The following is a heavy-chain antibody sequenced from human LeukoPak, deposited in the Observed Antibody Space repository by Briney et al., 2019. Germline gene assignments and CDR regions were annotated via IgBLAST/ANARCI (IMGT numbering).Heavy chain of an antibody. D-gene: IGHD1-20*01. Sequence: SETLSLTCTVSGGSISTSNYYWGWIRQPPGKGLEWIGSIYHSGSTYYNPSLKSRVTISVDTSKNQFSLKLSSVTAADTAVYYCARGAWYNWNRQAFDIWGQGTMVTVSS. CDR3: ARGAWYNWNRQAFDI. CDR2: IYHSGST. V-gene: IGHV4-39*07. CDR1: GGSISTSNYY. J-gene: IGHJ3*02.